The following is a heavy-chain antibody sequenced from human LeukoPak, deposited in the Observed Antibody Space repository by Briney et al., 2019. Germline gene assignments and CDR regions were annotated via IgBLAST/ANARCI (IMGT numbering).Heavy chain of an antibody. J-gene: IGHJ6*02. CDR1: GFTFSSYA. D-gene: IGHD2-2*02. V-gene: IGHV3-30-3*01. CDR2: ISYDGSNK. CDR3: AREDCSSTSRYKTPDYYGMDV. Sequence: GGSLRLSCAVSGFTFSSYAMHWVRQAPGKGLEWVAVISYDGSNKYYADSVKGRFTISRDNSKNTLYLQMNSLRAEDTAVYYCAREDCSSTSRYKTPDYYGMDVWGQGTTVTVSS.